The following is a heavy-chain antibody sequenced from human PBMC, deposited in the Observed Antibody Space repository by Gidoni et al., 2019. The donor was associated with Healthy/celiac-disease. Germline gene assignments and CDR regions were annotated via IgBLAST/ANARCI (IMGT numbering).Heavy chain of an antibody. D-gene: IGHD2-2*01. CDR2: IWYDGSNK. J-gene: IGHJ6*02. CDR1: GFTFSSYG. CDR3: ARDSCSSTSCPRDYYYGMDV. Sequence: QVQLVESGGGVVQPGRSLRLSCAASGFTFSSYGMHWVRQAPGKGLEWVAVIWYDGSNKYYADSVKGRFTISRDNSKNTLYLQMNSLRAEDTAVYYCARDSCSSTSCPRDYYYGMDVWGQGTTVTVSS. V-gene: IGHV3-33*01.